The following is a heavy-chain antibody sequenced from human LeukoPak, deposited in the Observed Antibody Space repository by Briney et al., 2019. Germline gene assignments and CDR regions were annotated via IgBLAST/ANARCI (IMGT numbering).Heavy chain of an antibody. Sequence: SETLSLTCAVSGGSFSGYYWSWIRQPPGQGLEWIGEINHRGNTNYNPSLKSRVTISGDTSKNQFSLRLSYVTAADTAMYYCARDREDYSGSGSYTYSFDRWGQGTLVTVSS. V-gene: IGHV4-34*01. J-gene: IGHJ4*02. D-gene: IGHD3-10*01. CDR3: ARDREDYSGSGSYTYSFDR. CDR1: GGSFSGYY. CDR2: INHRGNT.